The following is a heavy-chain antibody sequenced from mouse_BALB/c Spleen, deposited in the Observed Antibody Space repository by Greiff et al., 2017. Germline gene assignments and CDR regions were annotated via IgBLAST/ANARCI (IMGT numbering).Heavy chain of an antibody. J-gene: IGHJ4*01. D-gene: IGHD2-3*01. Sequence: EVQRVESGGDLVKPGGSLKLSCAASGFTFSSYGMSWVRQTPDKRLEWVATISSGGSYTYYPDSVKGRFTISRDNAKNTLYLQMSSLKSEDTAMYYCARLDGYYEDYYAMDYWGQGTSVTVSS. V-gene: IGHV5-6*01. CDR1: GFTFSSYG. CDR2: ISSGGSYT. CDR3: ARLDGYYEDYYAMDY.